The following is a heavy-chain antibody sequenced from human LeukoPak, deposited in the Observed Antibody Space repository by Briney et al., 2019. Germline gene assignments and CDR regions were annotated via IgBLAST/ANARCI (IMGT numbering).Heavy chain of an antibody. J-gene: IGHJ4*02. V-gene: IGHV4-59*01. CDR3: ARAPGIAAAGTHFDF. D-gene: IGHD6-13*01. CDR1: GGSISSYY. Sequence: PSETLSLTCTVSGGSISSYYWSWVRQPPGKGLEWIGYIYYSGSTNYNPSLKSRVTMSVDTSKNQFSLKLSSVTAADTAVYYCARAPGIAAAGTHFDFWGQGTLVTVSS. CDR2: IYYSGST.